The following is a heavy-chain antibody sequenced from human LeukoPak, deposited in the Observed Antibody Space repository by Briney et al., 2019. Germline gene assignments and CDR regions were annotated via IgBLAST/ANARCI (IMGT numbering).Heavy chain of an antibody. CDR3: ARVHSSGYYRPYGMDV. D-gene: IGHD3-22*01. Sequence: PSETLSLTCAVYGGSFSGYYWSWIRQPPGEGLEWIGEINHSGSTNYNPSLKSRVTISVDTSKNQFSLKLSSVTAADTAVYYCARVHSSGYYRPYGMDVWGQGTTVTVSS. V-gene: IGHV4-34*01. CDR2: INHSGST. J-gene: IGHJ6*02. CDR1: GGSFSGYY.